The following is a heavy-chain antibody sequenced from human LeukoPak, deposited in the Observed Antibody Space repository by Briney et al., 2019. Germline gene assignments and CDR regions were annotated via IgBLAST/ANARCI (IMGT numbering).Heavy chain of an antibody. Sequence: GGSLRLSCAASGFTFSSYGMHWVRQAPGKGLEWVAFIRYDGSNKYYADSVKGRFTISRDNSKNTLYLQMNSLRAEDTAVYYCAETIVGAKNGAFDIWGQGTMVTVSS. V-gene: IGHV3-30*02. CDR2: IRYDGSNK. CDR1: GFTFSSYG. J-gene: IGHJ3*02. CDR3: AETIVGAKNGAFDI. D-gene: IGHD1-26*01.